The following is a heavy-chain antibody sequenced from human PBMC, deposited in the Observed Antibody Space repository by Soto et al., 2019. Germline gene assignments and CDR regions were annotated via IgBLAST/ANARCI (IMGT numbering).Heavy chain of an antibody. D-gene: IGHD5-12*01. J-gene: IGHJ6*02. CDR1: GYTFTGYY. Sequence: ASVKVSCKASGYTFTGYYMHWARQAPGQGLEWMGWINPNSGGTNYAQKFQGWVTMTRDTSISTAYMELSRLRSDDTAVYYCARDGSGYDQGYYYGMDVWGQGTTVTVSS. CDR2: INPNSGGT. CDR3: ARDGSGYDQGYYYGMDV. V-gene: IGHV1-2*04.